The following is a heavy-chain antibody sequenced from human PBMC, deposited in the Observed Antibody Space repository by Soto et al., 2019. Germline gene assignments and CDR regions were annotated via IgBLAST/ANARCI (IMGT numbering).Heavy chain of an antibody. Sequence: PSLRMPLTCDVCGGSFSSYYWNWVRQPPGKGLEWPREINPGGSTSCNPSLKSRVTISLETANTQFPLRLDFVTAAAPAVYYCGSGDRPLTGTWLDPWGQGTLVTVSS. CDR2: INPGGST. CDR3: GSGDRPLTGTWLDP. V-gene: IGHV4-34*01. CDR1: GGSFSSYY. J-gene: IGHJ5*01. D-gene: IGHD1-7*01.